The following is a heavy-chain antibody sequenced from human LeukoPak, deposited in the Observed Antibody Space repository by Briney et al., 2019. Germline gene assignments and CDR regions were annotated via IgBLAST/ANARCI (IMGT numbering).Heavy chain of an antibody. CDR1: GGSLSSGDYY. CDR3: ARERAARPGGYFDY. J-gene: IGHJ4*02. Sequence: SQTLSLTCTVSGGSLSSGDYYWSWIRQPPGRGPEWVGYIYYSGSTYYNPSLKRRVTISVDTSKNQFSLKLSSVTAADTAVYYCARERAARPGGYFDYWGQGTLVTVSS. D-gene: IGHD6-6*01. CDR2: IYYSGST. V-gene: IGHV4-30-4*08.